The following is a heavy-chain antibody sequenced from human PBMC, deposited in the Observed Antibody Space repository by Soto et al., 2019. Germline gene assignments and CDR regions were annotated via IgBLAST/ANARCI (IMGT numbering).Heavy chain of an antibody. CDR1: GFSLSTSGVG. J-gene: IGHJ4*02. Sequence: QITLKESGPTLVKPTQTLTLTCTFSGFSLSTSGVGVGWIRQPPGKALEWLALIYWDDDKRYSPSLKSRLTITKDTSKNQVVLTMTNMDPVDTATYYCAHFIWFGEFQALAPYFDYWCQGTLVTVSS. CDR2: IYWDDDK. D-gene: IGHD3-10*01. V-gene: IGHV2-5*02. CDR3: AHFIWFGEFQALAPYFDY.